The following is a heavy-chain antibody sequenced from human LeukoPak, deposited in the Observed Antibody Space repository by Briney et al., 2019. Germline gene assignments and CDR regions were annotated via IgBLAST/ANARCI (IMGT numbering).Heavy chain of an antibody. V-gene: IGHV3-15*01. CDR2: IKSKTDGGTT. Sequence: GGSLRLSCVVSGFTFSTYWMHWVRQAPGKGLEWVGHIKSKTDGGTTDYAAPVKGRFTISRDDSKNTLFLQMNSLKTEDTAVYYCTLPWGSGSYYDYWGQGTLVTVSS. D-gene: IGHD3-10*01. CDR3: TLPWGSGSYYDY. CDR1: GFTFSTYW. J-gene: IGHJ4*02.